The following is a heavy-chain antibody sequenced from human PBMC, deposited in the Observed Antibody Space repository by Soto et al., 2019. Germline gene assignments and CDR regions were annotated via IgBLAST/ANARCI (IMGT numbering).Heavy chain of an antibody. Sequence: QVQLQESGPGLVKPSQTLSLACTVSGGSVSGGGYYWNWIRQHPGKGLEWIGYIYYIGSTYYTPSLKSRVTISLDTSKNQFSLKLSSVTATDTAVYYCARSVLPSGQGTLVTVSS. CDR3: ARSVLP. CDR1: GGSVSGGGYY. J-gene: IGHJ5*02. D-gene: IGHD3-10*02. CDR2: IYYIGST. V-gene: IGHV4-31*03.